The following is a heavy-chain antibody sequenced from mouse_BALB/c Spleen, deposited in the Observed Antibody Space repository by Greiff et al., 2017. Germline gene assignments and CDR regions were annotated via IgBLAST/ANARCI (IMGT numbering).Heavy chain of an antibody. CDR1: GDSITSGY. J-gene: IGHJ2*01. Sequence: VQLKQSGPSLVKPSQTLSLTCSVTGDSITSGYWNWIRKFPGNKLEYMGYISYSGSTYYNPSLKSRISITRDTSKNQYYLQLNSVTTEDTATYYCARYKRDGWFFDYWGQGTTLTVSS. D-gene: IGHD2-3*01. CDR2: ISYSGST. CDR3: ARYKRDGWFFDY. V-gene: IGHV3-8*02.